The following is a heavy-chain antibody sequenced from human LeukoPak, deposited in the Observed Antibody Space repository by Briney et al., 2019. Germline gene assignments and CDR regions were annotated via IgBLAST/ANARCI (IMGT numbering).Heavy chain of an antibody. J-gene: IGHJ4*02. Sequence: GASVKVSFKASGYTFTAYYMHWVRQAPGQGLEWMGFINPNSGGTSYAQKFQARVTMTRDTSISTAYMELRGLRSDDTAVYYCARRYDFRSGYPTAFDYWGQGTLVTVSS. V-gene: IGHV1-2*02. CDR2: INPNSGGT. D-gene: IGHD3-3*01. CDR1: GYTFTAYY. CDR3: ARRYDFRSGYPTAFDY.